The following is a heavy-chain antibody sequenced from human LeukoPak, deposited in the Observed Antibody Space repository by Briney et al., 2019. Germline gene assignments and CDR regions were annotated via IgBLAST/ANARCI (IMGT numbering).Heavy chain of an antibody. CDR3: ARHGKRVALAGYYFDS. CDR1: GDSISSSDMH. D-gene: IGHD1-1*01. J-gene: IGHJ4*02. Sequence: PSETLSLTCTASGDSISSSDMHWVRQRQPPGKGLEWIGTIYYTGRTYYNPSLKSRLTISVDTSKNHFSLRLSSATAADTAVYYCARHGKRVALAGYYFDSWGQGTLVSVSP. V-gene: IGHV4-39*01. CDR2: IYYTGRT.